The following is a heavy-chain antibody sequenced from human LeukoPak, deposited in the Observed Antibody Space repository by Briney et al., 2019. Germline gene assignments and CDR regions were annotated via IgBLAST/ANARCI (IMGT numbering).Heavy chain of an antibody. Sequence: ASVKVSCKASGYTFSAYGITWVRQAPGQGLEWMAWSSGTGYNMECAQKFQGRVTMTTDTSTSTAYLELRSLRSDDTAVYYCARSRCSDSTSCYYFFFFDSWGQGSLVTVSS. D-gene: IGHD2-2*01. CDR2: SSGTGYNM. J-gene: IGHJ4*02. V-gene: IGHV1-18*01. CDR1: GYTFSAYG. CDR3: ARSRCSDSTSCYYFFFFDS.